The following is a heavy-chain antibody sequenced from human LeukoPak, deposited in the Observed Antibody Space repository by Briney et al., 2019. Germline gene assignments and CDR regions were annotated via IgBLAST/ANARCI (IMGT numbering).Heavy chain of an antibody. J-gene: IGHJ6*02. Sequence: GESLKITCKGSGYSFTSYWIGWVRQMPGKGLEWMGIIYPGDSDNRYSPSFQGQVTISADKSISTAYLQWSSLKASDTAMYYCARDIGVANYYYYGMDVWGQGTTVTVSS. CDR2: IYPGDSDN. CDR3: ARDIGVANYYYYGMDV. CDR1: GYSFTSYW. V-gene: IGHV5-51*01. D-gene: IGHD3-3*01.